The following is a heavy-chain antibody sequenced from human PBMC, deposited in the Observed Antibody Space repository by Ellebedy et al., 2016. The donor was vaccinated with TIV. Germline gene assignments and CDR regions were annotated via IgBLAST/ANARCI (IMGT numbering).Heavy chain of an antibody. J-gene: IGHJ3*02. CDR3: ATPSGYPDKNAFDI. V-gene: IGHV4-61*05. D-gene: IGHD6-13*01. CDR1: GGSISSSSYY. CDR2: IYYSGST. Sequence: MPSETLSLTCTVSGGSISSSSYYWGWIRQPPGKGLEWIGYIYYSGSTNYNPSLKSRVTISVDTSKNQFSLKLSSVTAADTAVYYCATPSGYPDKNAFDIWGQGTMVTVSS.